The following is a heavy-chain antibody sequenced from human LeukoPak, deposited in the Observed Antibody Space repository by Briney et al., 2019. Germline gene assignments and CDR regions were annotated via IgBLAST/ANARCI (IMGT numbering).Heavy chain of an antibody. D-gene: IGHD3-16*02. J-gene: IGHJ4*02. Sequence: GGSLRLSCAASGFTFSSYAMHWVRQAPGKGLEWVAVISYDGSNKYYADSVKGRFTISRDNSKNTLYLQMNSLRAEDTAVYYCGRIFNIWGTFRNTWGQGTQVTVSS. CDR2: ISYDGSNK. CDR1: GFTFSSYA. CDR3: GRIFNIWGTFRNT. V-gene: IGHV3-30-3*01.